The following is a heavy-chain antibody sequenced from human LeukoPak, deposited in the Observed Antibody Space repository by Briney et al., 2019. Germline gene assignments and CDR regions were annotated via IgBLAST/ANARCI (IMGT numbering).Heavy chain of an antibody. D-gene: IGHD5-12*01. Sequence: GGSLRLSCSASGITFDNYWMNWVRQAPGKGLEWVAVIWYDGSNKYYADSVKGRFTISRDNSKNTLYLQMNSLRAEDTAVYYCARDGDIVATRETLFDYWGQGTLVTVSS. CDR2: IWYDGSNK. V-gene: IGHV3-33*08. J-gene: IGHJ4*02. CDR1: GITFDNYW. CDR3: ARDGDIVATRETLFDY.